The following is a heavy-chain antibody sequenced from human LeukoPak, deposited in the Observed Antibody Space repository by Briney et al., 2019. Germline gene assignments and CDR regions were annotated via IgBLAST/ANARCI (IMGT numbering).Heavy chain of an antibody. Sequence: SETLSLTCSVSGGSMSGYYWNWVRQPPGKGMEGVGSIFYSGGSNYHPSLKSRVTISVDTSKNHFSLTLSSVSAADTAVYYCARVTEQRVSRYFYYYMDVWAKGTTVTVSS. CDR1: GGSMSGYY. J-gene: IGHJ6*03. CDR3: ARVTEQRVSRYFYYYMDV. D-gene: IGHD6-6*01. V-gene: IGHV4-59*01. CDR2: IFYSGGS.